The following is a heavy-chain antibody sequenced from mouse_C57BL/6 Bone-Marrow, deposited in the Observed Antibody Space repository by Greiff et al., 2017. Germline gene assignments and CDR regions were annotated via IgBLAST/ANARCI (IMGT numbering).Heavy chain of an antibody. CDR2: FYPGSGSI. CDR3: ARHEGSNSWWYFDV. CDR1: GYSFTEYT. D-gene: IGHD2-5*01. V-gene: IGHV1-62-2*01. J-gene: IGHJ1*03. Sequence: QVHLQQSGAALVKPGASVKLSCKASGYSFTEYTIHWVMKRSGQGLVWFGWFYPGSGSIKYHEKFKDKATLTADKSSSTVYMELSRLTSAASAVYFCARHEGSNSWWYFDVWGTGTTVTVSS.